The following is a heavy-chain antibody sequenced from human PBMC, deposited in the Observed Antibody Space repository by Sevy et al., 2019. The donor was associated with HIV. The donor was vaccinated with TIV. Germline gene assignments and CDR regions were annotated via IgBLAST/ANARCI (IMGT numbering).Heavy chain of an antibody. Sequence: ASVKVSCKASGYTFTDYEINWVRQASGQGLEWMGWVIPNSGQTAYAQKFQGRVTMTTGTSTGTAYMELSGLRSEDTDTYYCATLVYCGGACYYLHYWGQGTLVTVSS. J-gene: IGHJ4*02. CDR1: GYTFTDYE. CDR2: VIPNSGQT. CDR3: ATLVYCGGACYYLHY. V-gene: IGHV1-8*01. D-gene: IGHD2-21*02.